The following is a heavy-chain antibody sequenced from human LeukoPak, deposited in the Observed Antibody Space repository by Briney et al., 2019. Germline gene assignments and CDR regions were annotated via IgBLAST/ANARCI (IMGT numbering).Heavy chain of an antibody. J-gene: IGHJ6*03. CDR3: ARGAVAGNYYYYYYMDV. CDR2: IYYSGST. CDR1: GYSISSGYY. D-gene: IGHD6-19*01. V-gene: IGHV4-38-2*02. Sequence: SETLSLTCTVSGYSISSGYYWGWIRQPPGKGLEWIGYIYYSGSTNYNPSLKSRVTISVDTSKNQFSLKLSSVTAADTAVYYCARGAVAGNYYYYYYMDVWGKGTTVTVSS.